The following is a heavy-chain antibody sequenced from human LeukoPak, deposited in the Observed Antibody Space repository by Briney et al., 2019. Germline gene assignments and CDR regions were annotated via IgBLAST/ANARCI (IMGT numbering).Heavy chain of an antibody. Sequence: SETLSLTCTVSGGSISSSSYYWGWIRQPPGKGLEWIGSIYYSGSTYYNLSLKSRVTISVDTSKNQFSLKLSSVTAADTAVYYCARHKYYYDSSGYPSDAFDIWGQGTMVTVSS. J-gene: IGHJ3*02. CDR3: ARHKYYYDSSGYPSDAFDI. CDR1: GGSISSSSYY. D-gene: IGHD3-22*01. CDR2: IYYSGST. V-gene: IGHV4-39*01.